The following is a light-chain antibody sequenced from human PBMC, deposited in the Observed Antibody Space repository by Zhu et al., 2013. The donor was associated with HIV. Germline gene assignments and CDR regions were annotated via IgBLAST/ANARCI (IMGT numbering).Light chain of an antibody. CDR1: QGIRND. CDR3: LQDYNYPPT. J-gene: IGKJ1*01. V-gene: IGKV1-6*01. Sequence: AIQMTQSPSSLSASVGDRVTITCRASQGIRNDLGWYQQKPGKAPHLLIFAASSLETGVPSRFSGSGSGTDFTLTISSLQPEDCATYYCLQDYNYPPTFGQGTKVEI. CDR2: AAS.